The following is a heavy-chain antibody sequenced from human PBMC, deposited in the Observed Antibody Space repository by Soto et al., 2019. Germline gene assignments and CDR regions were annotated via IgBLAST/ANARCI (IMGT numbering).Heavy chain of an antibody. CDR1: GYTFWNFG. J-gene: IGHJ6*02. D-gene: IGHD3-22*01. CDR2: ISPYNDNT. V-gene: IGHV1-18*01. Sequence: QVYLEQSGAEVKKPGASVKVTCKASGYTFWNFGISWVRQAPGQGLEWMGWISPYNDNTNSAQKFQDIVTMTTDTSKSTAYMKMRSLRSDATAVYYCARLPTSGYHTHYYYGMDVWGQGTTVTVSS. CDR3: ARLPTSGYHTHYYYGMDV.